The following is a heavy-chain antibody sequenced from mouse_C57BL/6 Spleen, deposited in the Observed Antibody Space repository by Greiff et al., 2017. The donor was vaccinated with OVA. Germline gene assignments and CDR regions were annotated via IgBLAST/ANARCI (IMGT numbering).Heavy chain of an antibody. D-gene: IGHD1-1*01. Sequence: QVQLQQPGAELVRPGSSVKLSCKASGYTFTSYWMHWVKQRPIQGLEWIGNIDPSDSETHYNQKFKDKATLTVDKSSSTAYMQLSSLTSEDSAVYYCARGDTTVVAEYYFDYWGKGTTLTVSS. V-gene: IGHV1-52*01. CDR3: ARGDTTVVAEYYFDY. J-gene: IGHJ2*01. CDR2: IDPSDSET. CDR1: GYTFTSYW.